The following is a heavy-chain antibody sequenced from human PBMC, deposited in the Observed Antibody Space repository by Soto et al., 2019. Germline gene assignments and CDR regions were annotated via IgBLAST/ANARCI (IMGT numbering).Heavy chain of an antibody. D-gene: IGHD5-12*01. Sequence: GGPLRLFIRASVFTLSDSWVGWVRQAPGKGLQWVANLKQVGSQPLYQCSLRGRVIISRDNTINTLYLHMSSLRDEDTAVYYCVRESIWLRHYDQGAQGSVVTVYS. CDR2: LKQVGSQP. V-gene: IGHV3-7*01. CDR3: VRESIWLRHYDQ. J-gene: IGHJ4*02. CDR1: VFTLSDSW.